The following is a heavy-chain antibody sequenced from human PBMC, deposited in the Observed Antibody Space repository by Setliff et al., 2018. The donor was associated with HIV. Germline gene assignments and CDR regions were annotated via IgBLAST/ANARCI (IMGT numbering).Heavy chain of an antibody. CDR2: INPNSGGT. V-gene: IGHV1-2*04. J-gene: IGHJ4*02. Sequence: ASVKVSCKASGYTFTSYYLHWVRQAPGQGLEWMGWINPNSGGTNFAQKFQGWVTMTRDTSISTAYMELSRLRSDDTAVYYCARDYYGSSGYPIATYYFDYWGQGTLVTVSS. CDR3: ARDYYGSSGYPIATYYFDY. CDR1: GYTFTSYY. D-gene: IGHD3-22*01.